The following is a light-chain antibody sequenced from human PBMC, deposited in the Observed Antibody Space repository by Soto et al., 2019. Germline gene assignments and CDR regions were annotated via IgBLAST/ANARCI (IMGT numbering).Light chain of an antibody. CDR1: QSFSTSY. J-gene: IGKJ3*01. V-gene: IGKV3-20*01. CDR2: NTF. Sequence: EIVLTQSPGTLSLSPGEKATLSCRASQSFSTSYLAWYQHKPGQAPRLLIYNTFTRAPGIPDRFSGSGSGTDFTLTISRLEPEDVAVYYCQQYGGSPFTFGPGTKVDIK. CDR3: QQYGGSPFT.